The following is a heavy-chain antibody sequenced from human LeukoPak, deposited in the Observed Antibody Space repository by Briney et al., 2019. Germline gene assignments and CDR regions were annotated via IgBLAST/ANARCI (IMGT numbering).Heavy chain of an antibody. CDR1: GFTFSNYG. CDR2: ISGSGDRT. V-gene: IGHV3-23*01. Sequence: GGSLRLSCMASGFTFSNYGMSWVRQAPGKGLEWVSIISGSGDRTLHADSVKGRFTVSRDNSKNTVYLQMNSLRAEDTAVYYCAKGGRDGYNYFDSWGQGTLVTVSS. J-gene: IGHJ4*02. CDR3: AKGGRDGYNYFDS. D-gene: IGHD5-24*01.